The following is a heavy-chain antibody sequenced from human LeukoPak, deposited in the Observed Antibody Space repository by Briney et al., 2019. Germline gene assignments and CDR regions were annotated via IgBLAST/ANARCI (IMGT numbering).Heavy chain of an antibody. D-gene: IGHD2-2*01. V-gene: IGHV3-74*01. CDR2: INSDGSST. Sequence: GGSLRLSCAASRFTFSSFWMHRVRQTPGKGLVWVSGINSDGSSTRYADSVKGRFTISRDNANYTVYLQMNSLRAEDTAVYYCTRGNSTNSYDWGQGTLVTVSS. CDR3: TRGNSTNSYD. CDR1: RFTFSSFW. J-gene: IGHJ4*02.